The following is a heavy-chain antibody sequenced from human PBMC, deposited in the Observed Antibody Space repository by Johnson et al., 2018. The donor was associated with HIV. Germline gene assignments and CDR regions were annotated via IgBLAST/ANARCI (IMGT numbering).Heavy chain of an antibody. CDR1: GFTFDDYA. V-gene: IGHV3-9*01. D-gene: IGHD3-3*01. Sequence: VQLVESGGGLVQPGRSLRLSCAASGFTFDDYAMHWVRQAPGKGLEWVSGISWNSGSTIYYADSVKGRFTISRDNAKNSLYLQMNSLRAEDTAVYFCATAPYYDFWSGPDAFDIWGQGTMVTVSS. CDR3: ATAPYYDFWSGPDAFDI. J-gene: IGHJ3*02. CDR2: ISWNSGSTI.